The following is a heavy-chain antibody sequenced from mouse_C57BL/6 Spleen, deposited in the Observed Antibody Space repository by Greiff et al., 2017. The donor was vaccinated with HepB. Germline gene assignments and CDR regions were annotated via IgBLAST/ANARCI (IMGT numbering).Heavy chain of an antibody. CDR3: AIAGDDGYPYAMDY. D-gene: IGHD2-3*01. CDR2: INPSSGYT. CDR1: GYTFTSYS. V-gene: IGHV1-4*01. Sequence: QVQLKQSGAELVRPGASVKMSCKASGYTFTSYSMHWVNQRPGQGLEWIGYINPSSGYTKYNQKFKDKATLTADKSSSTAYMQLSSLTSEASAVYYCAIAGDDGYPYAMDYWGQGTSVTVSS. J-gene: IGHJ4*01.